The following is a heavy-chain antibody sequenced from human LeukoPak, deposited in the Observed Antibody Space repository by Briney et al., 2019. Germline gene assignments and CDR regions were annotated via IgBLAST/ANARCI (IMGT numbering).Heavy chain of an antibody. CDR3: ARIAVAGNLDY. CDR1: GFTFSSYA. D-gene: IGHD6-19*01. J-gene: IGHJ4*02. CDR2: ISYDGSNK. V-gene: IGHV3-30*04. Sequence: GGSLRLSCAASGFTFSSYAMHWVRQAPGKGLEWVAVISYDGSNKYYADSVKGRFTISRDNSKNTLYLQMNSLRAEDTAVYYCARIAVAGNLDYWGQGTPVTVSS.